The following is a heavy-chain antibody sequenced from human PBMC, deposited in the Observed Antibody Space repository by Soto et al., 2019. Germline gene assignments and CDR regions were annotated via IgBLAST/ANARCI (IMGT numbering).Heavy chain of an antibody. Sequence: QVQLQQWGAGLLKPSETLSLTCAVYGGSFSGYYWSWIRQPPGKGLEWIGEINHSGSTNYNPSLKGRVTISVDTSKNQFSLKLSSVTAADTAVYYCARSRRHIVVVTAIRRAEYFQHWGQGTLVTVSS. CDR2: INHSGST. CDR1: GGSFSGYY. CDR3: ARSRRHIVVVTAIRRAEYFQH. D-gene: IGHD2-21*02. V-gene: IGHV4-34*01. J-gene: IGHJ1*01.